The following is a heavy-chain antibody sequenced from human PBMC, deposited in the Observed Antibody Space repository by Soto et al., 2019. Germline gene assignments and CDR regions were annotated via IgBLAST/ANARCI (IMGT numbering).Heavy chain of an antibody. CDR2: IYYSGST. V-gene: IGHV4-59*01. CDR3: ARGDSSGYYVYYYGMDV. Sequence: LSLTCTVSGGSISSYYWSWIRQPPGKGLEWIGYIYYSGSTNYNPSHKSRVTISVDTSKNQFSLKLSSVTAADTAVYYCARGDSSGYYVYYYGMDVWGQGTTVTVSS. J-gene: IGHJ6*02. CDR1: GGSISSYY. D-gene: IGHD3-22*01.